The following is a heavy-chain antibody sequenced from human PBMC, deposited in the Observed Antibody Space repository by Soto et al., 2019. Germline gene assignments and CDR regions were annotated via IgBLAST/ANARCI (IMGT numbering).Heavy chain of an antibody. V-gene: IGHV1-69*13. J-gene: IGHJ3*02. CDR1: GGTFSSYA. CDR3: ARDRGTVTHAFDI. Sequence: SVKVSCKXSGGTFSSYAISWVRQAPGQGLEWMGGIIPIFGTANYAQKFQGRVTITADESTSTAYMELSSLRSEDTAVYYCARDRGTVTHAFDIWGQGTMVTVSS. D-gene: IGHD4-17*01. CDR2: IIPIFGTA.